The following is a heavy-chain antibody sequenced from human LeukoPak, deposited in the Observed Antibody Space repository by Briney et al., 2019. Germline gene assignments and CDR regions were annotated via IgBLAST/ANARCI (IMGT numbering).Heavy chain of an antibody. CDR3: ARDSAGPLDY. J-gene: IGHJ4*02. V-gene: IGHV3-21*01. Sequence: PGGSLRLSCAASGFTVSSNYMSWVRQAPGKGLEWVSSISSSSSYIYYADSVKGRFTISRDNAKNSLYLQMNSLRAEDTAVYYCARDSAGPLDYWGQGTLVTVSS. CDR1: GFTVSSNY. CDR2: ISSSSSYI.